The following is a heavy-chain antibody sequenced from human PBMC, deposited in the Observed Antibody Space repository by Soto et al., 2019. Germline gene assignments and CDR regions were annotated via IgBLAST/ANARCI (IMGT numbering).Heavy chain of an antibody. CDR1: GGTFSIYT. Sequence: SVKVSCKASGGTFSIYTISWVRQAPGQGLEWMGRIIPILGIANYAQKFQGRVTITADKSTSTAYMELSSLRSEDTAVYYCAREGYSSSSYYYYMDVWGKGTTVTVSS. V-gene: IGHV1-69*04. D-gene: IGHD6-6*01. CDR3: AREGYSSSSYYYYMDV. J-gene: IGHJ6*03. CDR2: IIPILGIA.